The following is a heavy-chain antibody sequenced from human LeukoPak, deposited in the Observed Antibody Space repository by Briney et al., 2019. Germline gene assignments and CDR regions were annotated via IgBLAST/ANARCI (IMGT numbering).Heavy chain of an antibody. CDR3: AKDLSSSWYPYYYGMDV. V-gene: IGHV3-9*01. CDR2: ISWNSGSI. D-gene: IGHD6-13*01. J-gene: IGHJ6*02. CDR1: GFTFDDYA. Sequence: PGRSLRLSCAASGFTFDDYAMHWVRQAPGKGLEWVSGISWNSGSIGYADSVKGRFTISRDNAKNSLYLQMTSLRAEDTALYYCAKDLSSSWYPYYYGMDVWGQGTTVTVSS.